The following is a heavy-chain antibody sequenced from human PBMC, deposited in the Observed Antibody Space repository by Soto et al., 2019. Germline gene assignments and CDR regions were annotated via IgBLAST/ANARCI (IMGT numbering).Heavy chain of an antibody. D-gene: IGHD3-3*01. V-gene: IGHV4-59*01. Sequence: PSETLSLTCTVSSGSISGYYWSWIRQPPGKRLEWIGYIYYSGSTNYNPSLKSRVTISVDTSKNQFSLKLNSVTAADTAVYYCARDTSFGVADYWGQGTLVTVS. CDR2: IYYSGST. CDR1: SGSISGYY. J-gene: IGHJ4*02. CDR3: ARDTSFGVADY.